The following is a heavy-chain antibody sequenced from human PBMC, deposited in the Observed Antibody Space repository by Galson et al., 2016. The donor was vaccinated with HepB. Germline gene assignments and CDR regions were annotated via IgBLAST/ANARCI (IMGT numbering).Heavy chain of an antibody. CDR2: ISSSSSYI. Sequence: SLRLSCAASGFTFSGYSMNWVRQAPGKGLEWVSSISSSSSYIYYADSVKGRFTISRDNAKNSLYLQMNSLRAEDTAVYYCAREANIVLMVYATNYYYYYMDVWGKGTTVTVSS. CDR1: GFTFSGYS. V-gene: IGHV3-21*01. J-gene: IGHJ6*03. CDR3: AREANIVLMVYATNYYYYYMDV. D-gene: IGHD2-8*01.